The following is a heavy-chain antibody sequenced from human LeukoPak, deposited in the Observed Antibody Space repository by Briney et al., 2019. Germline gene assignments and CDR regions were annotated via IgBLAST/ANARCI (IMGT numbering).Heavy chain of an antibody. CDR1: GFTFISYS. CDR3: AGQWLRLGPIDY. V-gene: IGHV3-23*01. CDR2: ISGNGDST. D-gene: IGHD5-12*01. J-gene: IGHJ4*02. Sequence: GGSLRLSCSASGFTFISYSMTWVRQAPGKGLEWVSSISGNGDSTYYADSVKGRFTISRDNPKDTLYLQMNSLRVDDTAVYYCAGQWLRLGPIDYWGQGTLVSVSS.